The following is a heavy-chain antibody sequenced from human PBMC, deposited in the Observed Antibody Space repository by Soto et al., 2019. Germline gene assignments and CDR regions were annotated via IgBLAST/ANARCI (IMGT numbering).Heavy chain of an antibody. CDR1: GGSFSGYY. CDR3: ARGGVAELRWCDP. V-gene: IGHV4-34*01. CDR2: INHSGGT. Sequence: PSETLSLTCAVYGGSFSGYYWSWIRQPPGKGLEWIGEINHSGGTNYNPSLKSRVTISVDTSKNQFSLKLSSVTAADTAVYYCARGGVAELRWCDPWAQGTLVTVS. J-gene: IGHJ5*02. D-gene: IGHD1-26*01.